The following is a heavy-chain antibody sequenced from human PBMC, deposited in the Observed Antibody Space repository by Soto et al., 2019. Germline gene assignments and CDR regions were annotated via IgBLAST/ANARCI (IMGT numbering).Heavy chain of an antibody. CDR1: GGSISSYY. J-gene: IGHJ4*02. D-gene: IGHD3-3*01. CDR3: ARGGGPYDFWSGYSH. Sequence: SETLSLTCTVSGGSISSYYWSWIRQPPGKGLEWIGYIYYSGSTNYNPSLKSRVTISVDTSKNQFSLKLSSVTAADTAVYYCARGGGPYDFWSGYSHWGQGTLVTVSS. CDR2: IYYSGST. V-gene: IGHV4-59*08.